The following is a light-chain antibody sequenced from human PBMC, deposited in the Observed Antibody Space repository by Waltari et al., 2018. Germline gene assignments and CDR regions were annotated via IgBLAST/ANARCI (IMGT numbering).Light chain of an antibody. Sequence: DFQMTQSPSTLAASVGDRVTIACRAIHSIDYWLAWYQQKPGKAPKLLIYDASNLDSGVPSRFSGSGSGTEFALTISSLQPDDFATYYCQQYRDYPLTFGGGTNLEIK. V-gene: IGKV1-5*01. J-gene: IGKJ4*01. CDR3: QQYRDYPLT. CDR1: HSIDYW. CDR2: DAS.